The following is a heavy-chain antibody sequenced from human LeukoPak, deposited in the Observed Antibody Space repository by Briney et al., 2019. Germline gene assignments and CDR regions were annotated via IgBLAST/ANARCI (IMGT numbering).Heavy chain of an antibody. V-gene: IGHV4-31*03. J-gene: IGHJ4*02. CDR1: AGSINSGGYF. D-gene: IGHD2-2*01. Sequence: PSGTLSLTCTVSAGSINSGGYFWTWVRQHPGEGLEWIGYIWNSGNSYYNPSLSSRVIISADSSKSTFSLKLSSVTAADTAVYYCARYHCGSTYCPGVDFYGQGTLVTVSS. CDR2: IWNSGNS. CDR3: ARYHCGSTYCPGVDF.